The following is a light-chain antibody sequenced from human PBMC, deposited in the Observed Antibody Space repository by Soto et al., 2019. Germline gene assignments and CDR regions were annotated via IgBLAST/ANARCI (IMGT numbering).Light chain of an antibody. CDR3: QKYDTAPLT. V-gene: IGKV1-27*01. CDR2: GAS. CDR1: LDIRNF. Sequence: DIQMTQSPSSLSASVGDRVTITCRASLDIRNFLAWYQQKPGQVPKLLIYGASTLQSGVPSRFSASGSGTDFTLAISSQQPEDVATYYCQKYDTAPLTFAGGTKVEI. J-gene: IGKJ4*01.